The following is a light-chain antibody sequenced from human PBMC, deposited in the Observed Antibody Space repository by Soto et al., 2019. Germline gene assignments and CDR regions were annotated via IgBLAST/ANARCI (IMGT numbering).Light chain of an antibody. CDR1: QSVSSN. J-gene: IGKJ1*01. V-gene: IGKV3-15*01. CDR3: QQYNNWPQT. Sequence: EIVMTQSLATLSVSPGERDTLSCMSIQSVSSNLAWYQQKPGQAPRLLIYGASTRATGIPARFSGSGSGTEFPLTVSSLQSEDFAVYYWQQYNNWPQTFGQGTKVEIK. CDR2: GAS.